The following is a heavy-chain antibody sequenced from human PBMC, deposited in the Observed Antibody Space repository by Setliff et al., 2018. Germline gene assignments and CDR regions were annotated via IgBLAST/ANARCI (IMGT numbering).Heavy chain of an antibody. V-gene: IGHV5-51*01. J-gene: IGHJ1*01. CDR1: GYSFTSNW. CDR3: ASLQAAQYFQY. Sequence: PGESLKISCVGSGYSFTSNWIAWVRQMPGKGLDWMGIIYPGDSETRYSPSFQGRVTISVDESISTAYLQWGSLRASDSAIYYCASLQAAQYFQYWGQGTLVTVSS. CDR2: IYPGDSET.